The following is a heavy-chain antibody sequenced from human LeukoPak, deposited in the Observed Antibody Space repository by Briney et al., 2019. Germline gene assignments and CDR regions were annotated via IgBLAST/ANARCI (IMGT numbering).Heavy chain of an antibody. D-gene: IGHD3-3*01. CDR3: ARDTFWSGYFDY. CDR1: GGSISGYY. CDR2: IYYSGST. J-gene: IGHJ4*02. Sequence: SETLSLTCTVSGGSISGYYWSWIRQPPGKGLEWLGYIYYSGSTNYNPSRKSRVTISVDTSKNQFSLKLSSVTAADTAVYYCARDTFWSGYFDYWGQGTLVTVSS. V-gene: IGHV4-59*01.